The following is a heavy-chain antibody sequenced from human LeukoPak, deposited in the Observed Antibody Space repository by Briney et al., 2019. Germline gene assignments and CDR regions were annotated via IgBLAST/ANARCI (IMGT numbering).Heavy chain of an antibody. CDR3: TREAGTSDY. D-gene: IGHD6-19*01. CDR2: IKQAGSEK. V-gene: IGHV3-7*01. J-gene: IGHJ4*02. CDR1: GFTFNNYR. Sequence: GGSLRLSCAVSGFTFNNYRMSWVRQAPGKGLEWVANIKQAGSEKYYVDSVRGRFTISWDNAKNSLHLQMNSLRVEDTAVYYCTREAGTSDYWGQGTLVTVSS.